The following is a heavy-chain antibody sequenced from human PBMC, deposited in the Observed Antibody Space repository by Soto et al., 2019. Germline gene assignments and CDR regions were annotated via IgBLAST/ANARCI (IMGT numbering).Heavy chain of an antibody. CDR3: ARVGHYGDFTSSDFDY. D-gene: IGHD4-17*01. CDR1: GYTFTSYG. CDR2: ISAYNGNT. Sequence: QVPLVQSGAEVKKPGASVKVSCKASGYTFTSYGISWVRQAPGQGLEWMGWISAYNGNTNYAQKLQGRVTMTTDTATSTAYMELRSLRSDDTAVYYCARVGHYGDFTSSDFDYWGQGTLVTVSS. J-gene: IGHJ4*02. V-gene: IGHV1-18*01.